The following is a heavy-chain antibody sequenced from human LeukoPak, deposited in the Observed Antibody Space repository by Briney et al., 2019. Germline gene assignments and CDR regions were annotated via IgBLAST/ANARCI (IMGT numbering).Heavy chain of an antibody. Sequence: ASVKVSCKASGYPFISFGISWVRQAPGQGLEWMGWISPFNGNIQYAPKIQDRVTMTTDTSTSTAYMELRSLTSDDTAIYLRGSASRGFGLSVIIGNWGQGTLVIVSS. V-gene: IGHV1-18*01. J-gene: IGHJ4*02. CDR2: ISPFNGNI. CDR1: GYPFISFG. CDR3: GSASRGFGLSVIIGN. D-gene: IGHD2-2*01.